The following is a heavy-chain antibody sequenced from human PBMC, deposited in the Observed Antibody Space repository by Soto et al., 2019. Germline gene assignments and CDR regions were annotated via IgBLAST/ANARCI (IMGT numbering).Heavy chain of an antibody. D-gene: IGHD3-16*01. J-gene: IGHJ4*02. CDR3: AKDRRAGGNSAFYFDF. CDR2: ISATGGGT. V-gene: IGHV3-23*01. Sequence: XGSLRLSCAAAGFNFSNYAMSWVRQAPGKGLEWVSLISATGGGTYYADSVKGRFTISRDNSHNTLYLQVHSLTAEDTAVYYCAKDRRAGGNSAFYFDFWGQGAQVTVSS. CDR1: GFNFSNYA.